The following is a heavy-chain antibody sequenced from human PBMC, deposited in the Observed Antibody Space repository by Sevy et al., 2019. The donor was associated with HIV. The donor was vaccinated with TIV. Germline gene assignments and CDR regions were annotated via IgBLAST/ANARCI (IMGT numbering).Heavy chain of an antibody. V-gene: IGHV3-48*02. CDR1: GFTFSSYS. D-gene: IGHD3-22*01. CDR2: ISSSSSTI. J-gene: IGHJ6*02. Sequence: GGSLRLSCAASGFTFSSYSMNWVRQAPGKGLEWVSYISSSSSTIYYADSVKGRFTISRDNAKNSLYLQMNSLRDEDTVVYYCARDRYYDSSGDYYGMDVWGQGTTVTVSS. CDR3: ARDRYYDSSGDYYGMDV.